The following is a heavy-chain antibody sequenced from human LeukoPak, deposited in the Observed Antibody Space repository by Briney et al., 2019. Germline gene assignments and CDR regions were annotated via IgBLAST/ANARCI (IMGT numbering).Heavy chain of an antibody. V-gene: IGHV3-9*01. CDR1: GFTFDDYA. CDR2: ISWNSGSI. J-gene: IGHJ4*02. CDR3: ANTISKDDILTFDY. D-gene: IGHD3-9*01. Sequence: PGGSLRLSCAASGFTFDDYAMHWVRQAPGKGLEWVSGISWNSGSIGYADSVKGRFTISRDNAKNSLYLQMNSLRAEDTALYYCANTISKDDILTFDYWGQGTLVTVSS.